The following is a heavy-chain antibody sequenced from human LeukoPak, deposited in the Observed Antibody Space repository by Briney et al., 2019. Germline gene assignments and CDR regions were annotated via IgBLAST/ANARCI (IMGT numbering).Heavy chain of an antibody. V-gene: IGHV4-61*02. CDR3: ARAADSSGYFYYFDY. J-gene: IGHJ4*02. D-gene: IGHD3-22*01. CDR2: IYTSGST. Sequence: SETLSLTCTVSGGSISSGSYYWSWIRQPAGKGLEWIGRIYTSGSTNYNPSLKSRVTISVDTSKNQFSLKLSSVTAADTAVYYCARAADSSGYFYYFDYWGQGTLVTVSS. CDR1: GGSISSGSYY.